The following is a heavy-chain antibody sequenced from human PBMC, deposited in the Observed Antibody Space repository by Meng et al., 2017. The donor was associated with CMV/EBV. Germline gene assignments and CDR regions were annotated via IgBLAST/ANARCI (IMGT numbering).Heavy chain of an antibody. CDR3: TTDPPVLRFLEWLSTLRP. Sequence: GESLKISCAASGFTFSNAWMSWVRQAPGKGLEWVGRIKSKTDGGTTDYAAPVKGRFTISRDESKNTLYLQMNSLKTEDTAVYYCTTDPPVLRFLEWLSTLRPWGQGTLVTVSS. D-gene: IGHD3-3*01. V-gene: IGHV3-15*01. CDR2: IKSKTDGGTT. CDR1: GFTFSNAW. J-gene: IGHJ5*02.